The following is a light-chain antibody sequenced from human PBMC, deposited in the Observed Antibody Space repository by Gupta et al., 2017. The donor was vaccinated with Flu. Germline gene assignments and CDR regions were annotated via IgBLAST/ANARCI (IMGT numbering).Light chain of an antibody. V-gene: IGLV3-19*01. CDR2: GKN. Sequence: SSELTQDPAVSVALGQTVRITCQGDSLRSYYASWYQQNPGQAPVLVIYGKNNRPSGIPDRFSGSSSGNTASLTITGAQAEDEADYYCHSPDSSGNHRVFGGGTKLTVL. J-gene: IGLJ3*02. CDR3: HSPDSSGNHRV. CDR1: SLRSYY.